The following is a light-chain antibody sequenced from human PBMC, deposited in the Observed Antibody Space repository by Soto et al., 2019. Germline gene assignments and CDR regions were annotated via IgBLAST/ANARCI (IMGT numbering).Light chain of an antibody. CDR3: QHYGSSPLFT. CDR1: QSVSSSY. J-gene: IGKJ3*01. Sequence: EIVLTQSPGTLSLSPGEGATLSCRASQSVSSSYLAWYQQKPGQAPRLLSYGTSGRATGIPDRFSGSGSGTDFTLTISRLEPEDFAAYYCQHYGSSPLFTFGPGTKVDIK. V-gene: IGKV3-20*01. CDR2: GTS.